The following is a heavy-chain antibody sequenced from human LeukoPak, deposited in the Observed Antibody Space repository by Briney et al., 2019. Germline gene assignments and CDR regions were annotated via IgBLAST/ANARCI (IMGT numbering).Heavy chain of an antibody. J-gene: IGHJ4*02. CDR2: ISAYNGNT. V-gene: IGHV1-18*01. D-gene: IGHD1-14*01. CDR3: ARDFSSRRGTSRIYGPGDY. CDR1: GYTFTSYG. Sequence: GASVKVSCKASGYTFTSYGISWVRQAPGQGLEWMGRISAYNGNTNYAQKLQGRVTMTTDTSTSTAYMELRSLRSDDTAVYYCARDFSSRRGTSRIYGPGDYWGQGTLVTVSS.